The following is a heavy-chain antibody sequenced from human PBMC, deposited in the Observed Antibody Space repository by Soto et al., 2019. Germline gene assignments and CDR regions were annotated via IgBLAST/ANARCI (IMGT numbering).Heavy chain of an antibody. CDR1: GFTFSFYG. CDR3: TKDRVPDGIYSFDY. Sequence: GGSLRLSCAASGFTFSFYGMHWVRQAPGKGLEWVAVISYDGSNKYYADSVKGRFTIPKDKSMKTVYLQMNSLRAEDAAVYYCTKDRVPDGIYSFDYWGQGALVTVSS. D-gene: IGHD2-15*01. V-gene: IGHV3-30*18. CDR2: ISYDGSNK. J-gene: IGHJ4*02.